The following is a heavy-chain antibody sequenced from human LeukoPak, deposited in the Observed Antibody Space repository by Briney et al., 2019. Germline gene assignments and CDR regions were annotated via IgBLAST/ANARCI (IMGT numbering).Heavy chain of an antibody. J-gene: IGHJ4*02. D-gene: IGHD3-3*01. CDR2: ISHRGST. CDR1: GYSISNGYY. CDR3: ARGAEYYAIWRGYAGYSDY. Sequence: PSETLSLACTVSGYSISNGYYWGWIRQPPGKGLEWVGSISHRGSTYYNPSLRSRITISLDRSKQKFSLKLTSVTAADTAVYFCARGAEYYAIWRGYAGYSDYWGQGISVTVSS. V-gene: IGHV4-38-2*02.